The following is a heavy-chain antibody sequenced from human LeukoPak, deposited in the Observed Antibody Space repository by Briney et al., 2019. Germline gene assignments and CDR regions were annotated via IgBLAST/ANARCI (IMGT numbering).Heavy chain of an antibody. CDR2: IYTSGST. J-gene: IGHJ4*02. D-gene: IGHD3-3*01. CDR3: ARDDITIFGVVSYGEDY. Sequence: PSETLSLTCTVSGGSISSYYWSWIRQPAGKGLEWIGRIYTSGSTNYNPSLKSRVTISVDKSKNQFSLKLSSVTAADTAVCYCARDDITIFGVVSYGEDYWGQGTLVTVSS. V-gene: IGHV4-4*07. CDR1: GGSISSYY.